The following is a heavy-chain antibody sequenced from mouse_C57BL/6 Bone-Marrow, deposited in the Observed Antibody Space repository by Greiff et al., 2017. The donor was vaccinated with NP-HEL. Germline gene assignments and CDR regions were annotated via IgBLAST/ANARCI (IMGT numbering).Heavy chain of an antibody. CDR3: AREGDWGRGPFAY. Sequence: QVQLKESGAELVRPGTSVKMSCKASGYTFTNYWIGWAKQRPGHGLEWIGDIYPGGGYTNYNEKFKGKATLTADKSSSTAYMQFSSLTSEDSAIYYCAREGDWGRGPFAYWGQGTLVTVSA. D-gene: IGHD4-1*01. V-gene: IGHV1-63*01. J-gene: IGHJ3*01. CDR1: GYTFTNYW. CDR2: IYPGGGYT.